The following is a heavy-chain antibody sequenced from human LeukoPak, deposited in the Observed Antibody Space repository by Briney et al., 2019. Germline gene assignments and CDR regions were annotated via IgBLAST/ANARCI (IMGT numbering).Heavy chain of an antibody. J-gene: IGHJ4*02. CDR2: ILNSGTTT. V-gene: IGHV3-48*03. CDR1: GFTFSSFE. CDR3: ARSPPDY. Sequence: GSLRLSCAASGFTFSSFEMNWARQAPGKGLEWVSYILNSGTTTYYADSVKGRFTISRDNAKKSLYLQMNSLRAEDTGVYYCARSPPDYWGQGILVTVSS.